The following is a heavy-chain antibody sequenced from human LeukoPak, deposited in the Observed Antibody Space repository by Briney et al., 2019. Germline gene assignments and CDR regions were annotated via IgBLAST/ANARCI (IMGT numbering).Heavy chain of an antibody. CDR2: IYYSGST. Sequence: SETLSPTCTVSGGSISSSSYYWGWIRQPPGKGLEWIGSIYYSGSTYYNPSLKSRVTISVDTSKNQFSLKLSSVTAADTAVYYCGSSSSSFPYYFDYWGQGTLVTVSS. D-gene: IGHD6-6*01. CDR1: GGSISSSSYY. J-gene: IGHJ4*02. V-gene: IGHV4-39*07. CDR3: GSSSSSFPYYFDY.